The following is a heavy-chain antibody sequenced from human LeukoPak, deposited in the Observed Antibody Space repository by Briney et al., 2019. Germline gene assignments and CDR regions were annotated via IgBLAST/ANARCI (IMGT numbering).Heavy chain of an antibody. CDR1: GYTLTELS. D-gene: IGHD3-22*01. J-gene: IGHJ3*02. V-gene: IGHV1-24*01. CDR2: FDPEDGET. CDR3: ATTSMIVPTDAAFDI. Sequence: ASVKVSCKVSGYTLTELSMHWVRQAPGKGLEWMEGFDPEDGETIYAQKFQGRVTMTEDTSTDTAYMELSSLRSEDTAVYYCATTSMIVPTDAAFDIWGQGTMVTVSS.